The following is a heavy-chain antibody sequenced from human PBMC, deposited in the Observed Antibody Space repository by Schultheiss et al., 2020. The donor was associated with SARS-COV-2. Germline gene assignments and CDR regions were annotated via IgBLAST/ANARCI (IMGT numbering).Heavy chain of an antibody. V-gene: IGHV4-61*01. CDR1: GYSISSGYY. J-gene: IGHJ4*02. Sequence: SQTLSLTCAVSGYSISSGYYWSWIRQPPGKGLEWIGYIYYSGSTNYNPSLKSRVTISVDTSKNQFSLKLSSVTAADTAVYYCARQYSGSLTVWGQGTLVTVSS. CDR3: ARQYSGSLTV. D-gene: IGHD1-26*01. CDR2: IYYSGST.